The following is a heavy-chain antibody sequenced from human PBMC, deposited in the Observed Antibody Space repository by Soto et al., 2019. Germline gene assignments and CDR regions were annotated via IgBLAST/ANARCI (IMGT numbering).Heavy chain of an antibody. CDR2: IYWDDDK. J-gene: IGHJ4*02. Sequence: QITLKESGPTLVKPTQTLTLTCTFSGFSLSTSGVGVGWIRQPPGKALEWLALIYWDDDKRYSPSLKSRLTITKDTSKNQVVLTMTSMDPVDTATYYCARQYYYDSSGYRYFDYWGQGTLVTVSS. CDR1: GFSLSTSGVG. CDR3: ARQYYYDSSGYRYFDY. D-gene: IGHD3-22*01. V-gene: IGHV2-5*02.